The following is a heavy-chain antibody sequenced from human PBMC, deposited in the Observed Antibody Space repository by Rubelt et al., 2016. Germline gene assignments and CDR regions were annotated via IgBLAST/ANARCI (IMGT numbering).Heavy chain of an antibody. V-gene: IGHV4-39*01. J-gene: IGHJ4*02. CDR2: IYYSGST. CDR1: GGSISSSSYY. Sequence: QLQLQESGPGLVKPSETLSLTCTVSGGSISSSSYYWGWIRQPPGKGLEWIGSIYYSGSTFYNPSLKSRVTISGDTSKNQFSLKLGSVTAADTAVYYCARSGSYYYYFDYWGQGTLVTVSS. D-gene: IGHD1-26*01. CDR3: ARSGSYYYYFDY.